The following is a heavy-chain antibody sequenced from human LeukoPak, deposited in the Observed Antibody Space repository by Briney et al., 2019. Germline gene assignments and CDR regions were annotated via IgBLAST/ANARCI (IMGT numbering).Heavy chain of an antibody. V-gene: IGHV3-21*01. Sequence: GGSLNLSCAASGFTFSTYYMTWIAQAPGKGLEGFYSISSSSSYIYYADSVKGRFTISRDNAKSSLYLQMNSLRAEDTAVYYCARDPIGGLYYYYMDVWGKGTTVTVSS. D-gene: IGHD4-23*01. J-gene: IGHJ6*03. CDR3: ARDPIGGLYYYYMDV. CDR1: GFTFSTYY. CDR2: ISSSSSYI.